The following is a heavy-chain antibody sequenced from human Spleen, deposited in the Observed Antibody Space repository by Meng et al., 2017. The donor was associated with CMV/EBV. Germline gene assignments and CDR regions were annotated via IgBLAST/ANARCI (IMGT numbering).Heavy chain of an antibody. V-gene: IGHV3-15*01. Sequence: MHWGRQAPGKGLEWVGRIKSKTDGGTTDYAAPVKGRFTISRDDSKNTLYLQMNSLKTEDTAVYYCTTDPRPYYDILTGYYRFDYWGQGTLVTVSS. J-gene: IGHJ4*02. CDR3: TTDPRPYYDILTGYYRFDY. D-gene: IGHD3-9*01. CDR2: IKSKTDGGTT.